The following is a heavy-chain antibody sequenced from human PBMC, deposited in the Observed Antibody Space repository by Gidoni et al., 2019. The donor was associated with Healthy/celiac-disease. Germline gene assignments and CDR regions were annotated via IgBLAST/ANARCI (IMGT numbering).Heavy chain of an antibody. D-gene: IGHD3-22*01. CDR2: IYSGGST. V-gene: IGHV3-66*01. Sequence: EVQLVESGGGLVQPGGSLRLSCAASGFTVSSNYMSWVRQAPGKGLEWVSVIYSGGSTYYADSVKGRFTISRDNSKNTLYLQMNSLRAEDTAVYYCARTIYYYDSSGYYFDYWGQGTLVTVSS. CDR1: GFTVSSNY. J-gene: IGHJ4*02. CDR3: ARTIYYYDSSGYYFDY.